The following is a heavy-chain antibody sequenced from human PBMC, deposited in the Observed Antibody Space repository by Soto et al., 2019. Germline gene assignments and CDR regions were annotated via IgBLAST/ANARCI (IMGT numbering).Heavy chain of an antibody. CDR1: GGSISSYY. CDR3: ARDRRYDFWSGYYSGDYYYMDV. D-gene: IGHD3-3*01. Sequence: SETLSLTCTVSGGSISSYYWSWIRQPPGKGLEWIGYIYYSGSTNYNPSLKSRVTISVDTSKNQFSLKLSSVTAADTAVYYCARDRRYDFWSGYYSGDYYYMDVWGKGTTVTVSS. J-gene: IGHJ6*03. CDR2: IYYSGST. V-gene: IGHV4-59*01.